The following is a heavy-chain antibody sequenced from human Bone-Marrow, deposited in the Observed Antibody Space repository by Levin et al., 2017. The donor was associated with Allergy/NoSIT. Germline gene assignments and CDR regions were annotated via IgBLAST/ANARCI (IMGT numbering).Heavy chain of an antibody. D-gene: IGHD6-6*01. CDR3: AKRIEYSSSSAYFDY. CDR2: IADNGGNT. Sequence: PGGSLRLSCAASGFNFRNYGMNWVRQAPGKGLEWVSSIADNGGNTYYTDSVKGRFTISRDNSKNTVYLQMNSLRAEDAAVYYCAKRIEYSSSSAYFDYWGQGTLVTVSS. J-gene: IGHJ4*02. CDR1: GFNFRNYG. V-gene: IGHV3-23*01.